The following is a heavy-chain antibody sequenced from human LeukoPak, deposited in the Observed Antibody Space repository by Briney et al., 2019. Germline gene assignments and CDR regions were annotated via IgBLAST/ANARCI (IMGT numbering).Heavy chain of an antibody. CDR3: AKDRGSGWPQFDY. Sequence: GGSLRLSCAASGFSFGDYAMSWVRQAPGKGLEWVSAISGRGGSTYYADSIKGRFTISRDNSKNTLYLQVNSLRAEDTAEYYCAKDRGSGWPQFDYWGQGTLVTVSS. J-gene: IGHJ4*02. CDR1: GFSFGDYA. CDR2: ISGRGGST. D-gene: IGHD6-19*01. V-gene: IGHV3-23*01.